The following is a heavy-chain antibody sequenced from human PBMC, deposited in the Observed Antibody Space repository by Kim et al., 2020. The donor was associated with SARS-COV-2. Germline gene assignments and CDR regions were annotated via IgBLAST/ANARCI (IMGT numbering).Heavy chain of an antibody. J-gene: IGHJ6*02. D-gene: IGHD2-8*01. CDR2: ISYDGSNK. Sequence: GGSLRLSCAASGFTFSSYGMHWVRQAPGKGLEWVAVISYDGSNKYYADSVKGRFTISRDNSKNTLYLQMNSLRAEDTAVYYCAKSTGYARGYGMDVWGQGTTVTVSS. V-gene: IGHV3-30*18. CDR1: GFTFSSYG. CDR3: AKSTGYARGYGMDV.